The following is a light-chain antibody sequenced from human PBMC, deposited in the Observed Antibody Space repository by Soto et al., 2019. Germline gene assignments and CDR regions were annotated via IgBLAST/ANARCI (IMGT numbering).Light chain of an antibody. J-gene: IGKJ2*01. V-gene: IGKV1-5*01. CDR3: QQYSISPYT. CDR2: AAS. CDR1: QSISNF. Sequence: DIQMTQSPSALSASVGDRVIITCRASQSISNFLAWYQKRPGKAPKLLIYAASTLQSGVPSRFSGSGSGTDFTLTITSPQPDDFATYYCQQYSISPYTFGQGTKLEIK.